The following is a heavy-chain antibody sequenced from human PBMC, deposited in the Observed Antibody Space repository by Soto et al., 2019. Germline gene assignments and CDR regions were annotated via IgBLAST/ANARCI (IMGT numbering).Heavy chain of an antibody. CDR2: ISSSSSTI. CDR1: GFTFSSYS. V-gene: IGHV3-48*04. CDR3: ARGGLSRGTSPFDY. Sequence: GGSLRLSCAASGFTFSSYSMNWVRQAPGKGLEWVSYISSSSSTIYYADSVKGRFTISRDNAKNSLYLQMNSLRAEDTAVYYCARGGLSRGTSPFDYWGQGTLVTVSS. J-gene: IGHJ4*02. D-gene: IGHD1-7*01.